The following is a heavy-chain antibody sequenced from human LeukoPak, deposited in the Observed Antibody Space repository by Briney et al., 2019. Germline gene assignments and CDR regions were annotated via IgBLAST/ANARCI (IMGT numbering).Heavy chain of an antibody. CDR2: INHSGST. CDR1: GGSFSGYY. Sequence: PSETLSLTCAVYGGSFSGYYWSWIRQPPGKGLEWIGEINHSGSTNYNPSLKSRVTISVDTSKNQFSLTLYSVTAADTAVYYCARTLDTTGYFRNFDYWGQGSPVTVSS. CDR3: ARTLDTTGYFRNFDY. D-gene: IGHD3-9*01. J-gene: IGHJ4*02. V-gene: IGHV4-34*01.